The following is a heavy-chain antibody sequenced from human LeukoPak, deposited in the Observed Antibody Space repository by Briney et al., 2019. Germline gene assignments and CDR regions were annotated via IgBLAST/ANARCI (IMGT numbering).Heavy chain of an antibody. D-gene: IGHD4-23*01. CDR3: AREDRWYIDY. CDR2: ISTSSSYT. V-gene: IGHV3-11*06. Sequence: PGGSLRLSCAASGFTFSDYYMTWIRQAPGKGLEWVSYISTSSSYTNYADSVKGRFTISRDNAKNSLYLQMNSLRDEDTAVYYCAREDRWYIDYWGQGTLVTVSS. CDR1: GFTFSDYY. J-gene: IGHJ4*02.